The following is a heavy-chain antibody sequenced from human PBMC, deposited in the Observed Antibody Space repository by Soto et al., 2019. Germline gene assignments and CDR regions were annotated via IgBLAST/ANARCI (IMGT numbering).Heavy chain of an antibody. V-gene: IGHV2-5*02. D-gene: IGHD2-15*01. CDR3: AHFPHYCSGGSCYSYYFDY. CDR2: IYWDDDK. CDR1: GFSLSTSGVG. Sequence: QITLKESGPTLVKPTQTLTLTCTFSGFSLSTSGVGVGWIRQPPGKALEWLALIYWDDDKRYSPSLKSRLTITKHTSKNQVVLTMTNMDPVDTATYYCAHFPHYCSGGSCYSYYFDYWGQGTLVTVSS. J-gene: IGHJ4*02.